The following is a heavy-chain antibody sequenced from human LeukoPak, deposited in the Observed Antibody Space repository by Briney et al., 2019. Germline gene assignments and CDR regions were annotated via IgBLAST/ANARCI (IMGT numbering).Heavy chain of an antibody. V-gene: IGHV1-58*02. CDR3: AADTYGGREIGY. Sequence: ASVKVSCKASGFTFTSSAMQWVRQARGQRLEWIGWIVVGSGNTHYAQTFQERVTITRDMSTSTAYMELSSLRSYDTAVYYCAADTYGGREIGYWGQGTLVTVSS. J-gene: IGHJ4*02. CDR2: IVVGSGNT. D-gene: IGHD4-23*01. CDR1: GFTFTSSA.